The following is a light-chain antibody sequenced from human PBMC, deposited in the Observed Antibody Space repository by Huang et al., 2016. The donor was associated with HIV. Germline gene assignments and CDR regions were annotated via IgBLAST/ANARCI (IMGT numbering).Light chain of an antibody. V-gene: IGKV1-39*01. CDR1: QTINTF. CDR3: QQSYSLPWT. CDR2: AAS. J-gene: IGKJ1*01. Sequence: DIQMTQSPSSLSASVGDRVTITCRTSQTINTFLNWYQQKPGKAPKLLIYAASTLQSGVPSRFSGSGSGTEFILTISSLQPEDFATYSCQQSYSLPWTFGQGTKVEIK.